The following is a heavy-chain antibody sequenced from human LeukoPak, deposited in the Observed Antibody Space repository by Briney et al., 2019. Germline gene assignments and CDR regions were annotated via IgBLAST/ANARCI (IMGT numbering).Heavy chain of an antibody. Sequence: SETLSLTCAVYGGSFSGYYWSWIRQPPGKGLEWIGEINHSGSTNYNPSLKSRVTISVDTSKNQFSLKLSAVTAADTAVYYCARGPRGYYYYYYMDVWGKGTTVTVSS. CDR1: GGSFSGYY. CDR2: INHSGST. J-gene: IGHJ6*03. CDR3: ARGPRGYYYYYYMDV. V-gene: IGHV4-34*01.